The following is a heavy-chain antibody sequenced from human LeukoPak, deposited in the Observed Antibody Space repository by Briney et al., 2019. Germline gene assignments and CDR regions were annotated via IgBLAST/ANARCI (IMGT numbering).Heavy chain of an antibody. V-gene: IGHV1-69*02. J-gene: IGHJ5*02. CDR3: ARGTYYDFWSGIYWFDP. CDR1: GGTFSSYT. Sequence: SVKVSCKASGGTFSSYTISWVRQAPGQGLEWMGRIIPILGIANYAQKFQGRVTITAGKSTSTAYMELSSLRSEDTAVYYCARGTYYDFWSGIYWFDPWGQGTLVTVSS. D-gene: IGHD3-3*01. CDR2: IIPILGIA.